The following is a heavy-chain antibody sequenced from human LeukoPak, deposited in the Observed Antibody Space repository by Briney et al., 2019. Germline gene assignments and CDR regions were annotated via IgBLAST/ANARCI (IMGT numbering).Heavy chain of an antibody. CDR2: MNPHSDNT. CDR3: TRRANGRRYNWFDN. Sequence: AASVTVSFTASGYTFTSYDINWVRQATGQEREWMGWMNPHSDNTAYAQKFQGRVTMTKNTSISTAYMELSSLRSDDTAVYYCTRRANGRRYNWFDNWGQGTLVTVSS. J-gene: IGHJ5*02. CDR1: GYTFTSYD. D-gene: IGHD2-8*01. V-gene: IGHV1-8*01.